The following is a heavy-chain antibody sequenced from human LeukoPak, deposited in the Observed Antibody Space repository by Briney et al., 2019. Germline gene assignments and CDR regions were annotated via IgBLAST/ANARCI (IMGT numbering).Heavy chain of an antibody. D-gene: IGHD3-22*01. CDR1: GGSISSSSYY. Sequence: PSETLSLTCTVSGGSISSSSYYWSWIRQPPGKGLEWIVYIYYSGSTYNNPSLRSRVTISVDTSKNQFSLKLSSVTAADTAVYYCARDHYDTSGYSNGMDVWGQGTTVTVSS. V-gene: IGHV4-30-4*01. CDR3: ARDHYDTSGYSNGMDV. J-gene: IGHJ6*02. CDR2: IYYSGST.